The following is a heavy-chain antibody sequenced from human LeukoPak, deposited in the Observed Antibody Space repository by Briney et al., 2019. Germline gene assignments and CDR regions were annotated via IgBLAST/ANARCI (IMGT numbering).Heavy chain of an antibody. Sequence: ASVKVSCKASGYTFTGYYMHWVRQAPGQGLEWMGWINPNSGGTNYAQEFQGRVTMTRDTSISTAYMELSRLRSDDTAVYYCARDRVTIFGVVFYGMDVWGQGTTVTVSS. J-gene: IGHJ6*02. CDR3: ARDRVTIFGVVFYGMDV. D-gene: IGHD3-3*01. CDR2: INPNSGGT. CDR1: GYTFTGYY. V-gene: IGHV1-2*02.